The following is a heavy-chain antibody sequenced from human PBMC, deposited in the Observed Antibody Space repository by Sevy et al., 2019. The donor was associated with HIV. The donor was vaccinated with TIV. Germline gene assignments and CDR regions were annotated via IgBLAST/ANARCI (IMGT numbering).Heavy chain of an antibody. V-gene: IGHV3-7*01. D-gene: IGHD6-6*01. J-gene: IGHJ4*02. CDR2: IKEDGSGR. Sequence: GGSLRLSCAASGFTFGSYWMTWVRQAPGKGLEWVANIKEDGSGRVYVDSVRGRFTVSRDNAKKTLYLQMNNLRGEETALYYCARLYSSSSGRGLDNWGQGALVTVSS. CDR1: GFTFGSYW. CDR3: ARLYSSSSGRGLDN.